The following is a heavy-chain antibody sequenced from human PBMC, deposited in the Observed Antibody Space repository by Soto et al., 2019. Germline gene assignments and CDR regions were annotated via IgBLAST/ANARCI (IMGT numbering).Heavy chain of an antibody. V-gene: IGHV5-51*01. CDR3: ARLDSSGWTYYYYGMDV. D-gene: IGHD6-19*01. CDR1: GYSFTSYW. J-gene: IGHJ6*02. CDR2: IYPGDSDT. Sequence: GESLKISCKGSGYSFTSYWIGWVRQMPGKGLEWMGIIYPGDSDTRYSPSFQGQVTISADKSISTAYLQWSSLKASDTAMYYCARLDSSGWTYYYYGMDVWGQGTTVTVSS.